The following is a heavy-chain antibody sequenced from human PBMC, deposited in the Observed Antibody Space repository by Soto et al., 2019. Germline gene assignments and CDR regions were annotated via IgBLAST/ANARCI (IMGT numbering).Heavy chain of an antibody. J-gene: IGHJ4*02. CDR1: GGSISSSSYY. Sequence: QLQLQESDPGLVKTSETLSLTCSVSGGSISSSSYYWGWIRQPPGQELQWIGSIYYSGNTYYNPSLNSRVTMSVETSKNPFTLKLTSVTAADTAVYFCARQWGHQLGDFDFWGQGTLAIVSS. CDR3: ARQWGHQLGDFDF. D-gene: IGHD6-13*01. CDR2: IYYSGNT. V-gene: IGHV4-39*01.